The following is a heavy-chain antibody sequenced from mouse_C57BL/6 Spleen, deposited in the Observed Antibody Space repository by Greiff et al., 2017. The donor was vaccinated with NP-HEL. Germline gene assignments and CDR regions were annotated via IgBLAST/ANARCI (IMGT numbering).Heavy chain of an antibody. CDR3: TRSSYDYDVRFAY. J-gene: IGHJ3*01. CDR2: IRNKANNHAT. V-gene: IGHV6-6*01. CDR1: GFTFSDAW. D-gene: IGHD2-4*01. Sequence: EVQLQESGGGLVQPGGSMKLSCAASGFTFSDAWMDWVRQSPEKGLEWVAEIRNKANNHATYYAESVKGRFTISRDDSKSSVYLQMNSLRAEDTGMYYCTRSSYDYDVRFAYWGQGTLVTVSA.